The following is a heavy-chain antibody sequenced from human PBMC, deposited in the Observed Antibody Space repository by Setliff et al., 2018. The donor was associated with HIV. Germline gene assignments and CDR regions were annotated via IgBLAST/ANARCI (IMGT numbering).Heavy chain of an antibody. CDR3: ASRYCTTGVCYWRFYXXGSPLEAFDI. CDR1: GGSISSSSYY. J-gene: IGHJ3*02. CDR2: IYYSGST. Sequence: PSETLSXXXTVSGGSISSSSYYWGWIRQPPGKGLEWIGSIYYSGSTYYNPSLKSRVXXSVDTSKNQFSLKLSSVTAADTAMYYCASRYCTTGVCYWRFYXXGSPLEAFDIXXXGTMVTVS. V-gene: IGHV4-39*01. D-gene: IGHD2-8*01.